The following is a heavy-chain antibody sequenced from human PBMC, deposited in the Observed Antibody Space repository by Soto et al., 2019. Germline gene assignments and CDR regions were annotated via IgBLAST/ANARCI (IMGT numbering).Heavy chain of an antibody. CDR3: AAHDYGDPTEDY. CDR2: IVVGSGNT. V-gene: IGHV1-58*01. D-gene: IGHD4-17*01. CDR1: GFTFTSSA. Sequence: QMQLVQSGPEVKKPGTSVKVSCKASGFTFTSSAVQWVRQARGQRLEWIGWIVVGSGNTNYAQKFQERVTITRDMSTSTAYMELSSLRSEDTAVYYCAAHDYGDPTEDYWGQGTLVTVSS. J-gene: IGHJ4*02.